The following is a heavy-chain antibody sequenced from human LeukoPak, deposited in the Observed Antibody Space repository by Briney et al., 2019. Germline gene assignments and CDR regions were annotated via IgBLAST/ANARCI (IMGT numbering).Heavy chain of an antibody. Sequence: GGSLRLSCTASGFTFSIYTMHWVRQAPGKGLEWVSSISSGSSYISYADSVKGRFTISRDNAKNSLNLQMNSLRAEDTAVYYCARAGSSRPNYYFDYWGQGTLVTVSS. CDR2: ISSGSSYI. CDR1: GFTFSIYT. J-gene: IGHJ4*02. D-gene: IGHD6-13*01. V-gene: IGHV3-21*01. CDR3: ARAGSSRPNYYFDY.